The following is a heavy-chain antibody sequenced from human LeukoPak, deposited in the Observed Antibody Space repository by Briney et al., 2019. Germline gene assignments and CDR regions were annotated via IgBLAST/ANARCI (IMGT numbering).Heavy chain of an antibody. CDR3: ARGADTGGSSWYLLYYFDY. D-gene: IGHD6-13*01. J-gene: IGHJ4*02. V-gene: IGHV3-11*04. Sequence: GGSLRLSCAASGFTFSDYYMSWIRQAPGKGLEWVSYISSSGSTIYYADSVKGRFTISRDNAKNSLYLRMNSLRAEDTAVYYCARGADTGGSSWYLLYYFDYWGQGTPVTVSS. CDR1: GFTFSDYY. CDR2: ISSSGSTI.